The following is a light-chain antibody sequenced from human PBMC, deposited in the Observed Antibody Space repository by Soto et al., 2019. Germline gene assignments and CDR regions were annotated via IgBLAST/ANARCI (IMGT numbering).Light chain of an antibody. J-gene: IGKJ2*01. CDR2: GAS. Sequence: EIVLTQSPGTLSLTPGERATLSCRASQSVSSSYLAWYQQKPGQAPRVLIYGASSRATGIPDRFSGSGSGTDFTLTISRLEPEDFAVYYCQQYGSVYTFGQGTKPEIK. V-gene: IGKV3-20*01. CDR1: QSVSSSY. CDR3: QQYGSVYT.